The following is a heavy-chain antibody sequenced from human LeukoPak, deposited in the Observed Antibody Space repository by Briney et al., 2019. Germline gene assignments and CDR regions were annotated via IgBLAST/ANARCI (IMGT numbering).Heavy chain of an antibody. CDR1: GFTFSGHW. CDR2: IASDGSIT. V-gene: IGHV3-74*01. CDR3: ARDRTVITLFDH. J-gene: IGHJ4*02. D-gene: IGHD2/OR15-2a*01. Sequence: GGSLRLSCAASGFTFSGHWMHWFRQAPGKGLAWVARIASDGSITGYADFVKGRFTISRDNAKNTVYLQMNSLRAEDTAVYYCARDRTVITLFDHWGQGTLVTVSS.